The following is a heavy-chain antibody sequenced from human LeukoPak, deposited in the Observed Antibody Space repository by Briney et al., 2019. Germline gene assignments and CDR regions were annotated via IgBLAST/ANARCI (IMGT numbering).Heavy chain of an antibody. CDR2: INPSGGST. J-gene: IGHJ6*02. D-gene: IGHD2-15*01. V-gene: IGHV1-46*01. CDR1: GYTFTSYY. Sequence: ASVKVSCKASGYTFTSYYMHWMRQAPGQGLEWMGIINPSGGSTSYAQKFQGRVTMTRDTSTSTVYMELSSLRSEDTAVYYCATCGSCYSPYYYYYYGMDVWGQGTTVTVSS. CDR3: ATCGSCYSPYYYYYYGMDV.